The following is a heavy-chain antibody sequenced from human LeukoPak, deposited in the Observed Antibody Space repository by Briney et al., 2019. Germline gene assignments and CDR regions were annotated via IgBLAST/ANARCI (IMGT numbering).Heavy chain of an antibody. J-gene: IGHJ5*02. CDR2: INPSRGST. CDR3: ARDGGDGYKANWFDT. V-gene: IGHV1-46*01. D-gene: IGHD5-24*01. Sequence: ASVKVSCKASGYTFTSYYMHWVRQAPGQGLEWMGIINPSRGSTSQAQTFQGRVTMTRDMSTSTVSMELSSLRSEDTAVYYCARDGGDGYKANWFDTWGQGILVTVSS. CDR1: GYTFTSYY.